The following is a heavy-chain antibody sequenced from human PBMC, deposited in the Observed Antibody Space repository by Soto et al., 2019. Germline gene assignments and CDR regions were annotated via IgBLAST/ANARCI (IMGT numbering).Heavy chain of an antibody. CDR1: GINFSTYE. CDR3: TRSGRFNYVFDV. D-gene: IGHD3-16*01. Sequence: ELQLVESGGGLVQPGGSLRLSCAASGINFSTYEMNWIRQAPGKGLEWVSYISANGHTIYLADSVKGRFTISRDNAENSLYLQLNSLRAEDTAVYYCTRSGRFNYVFDVWGQETMVIVSS. J-gene: IGHJ3*01. V-gene: IGHV3-48*03. CDR2: ISANGHTI.